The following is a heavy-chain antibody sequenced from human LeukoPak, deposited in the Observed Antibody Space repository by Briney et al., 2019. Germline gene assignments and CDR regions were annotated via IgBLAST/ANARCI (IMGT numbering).Heavy chain of an antibody. J-gene: IGHJ3*02. CDR1: GFTFSSYG. CDR3: AKPTIIVSRGGAFDI. Sequence: GGSLRLSXAASGFTFSSYGMHWVRQAPGKGLEWVAFIRYDGSNKYYADSVKGRFTISRDNSKNTLYLQMNSLRAEDTAVYYCAKPTIIVSRGGAFDIWGQGTMVTVSS. V-gene: IGHV3-30*02. CDR2: IRYDGSNK. D-gene: IGHD2-15*01.